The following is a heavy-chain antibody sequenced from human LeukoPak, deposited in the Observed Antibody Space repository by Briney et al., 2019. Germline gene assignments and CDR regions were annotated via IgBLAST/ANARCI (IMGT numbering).Heavy chain of an antibody. D-gene: IGHD6-13*01. Sequence: GGSLRLSCAASEFTFSGYWMNWVRQAPGKGPEWVANINQDGSEKHYVDFVKGRFTISRDNAKNSLFLQMNSLRVEDTAVFYCARDGFAGAADYWGQGTLVTVSS. J-gene: IGHJ4*02. CDR1: EFTFSGYW. CDR2: INQDGSEK. CDR3: ARDGFAGAADY. V-gene: IGHV3-7*01.